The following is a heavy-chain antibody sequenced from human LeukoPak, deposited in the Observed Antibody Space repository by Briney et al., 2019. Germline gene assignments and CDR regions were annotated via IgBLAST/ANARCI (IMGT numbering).Heavy chain of an antibody. V-gene: IGHV1-8*01. Sequence: ASVKVSCKASGYSFTSYDINWVRQATGQGLEWMGWMNPNSGNTGYAQKFQGRVTMTRDTSISTAYMELSSLRSEDTAVYYCAIEILTIQGNNWGQGTLVNVSS. CDR2: MNPNSGNT. D-gene: IGHD1-1*01. CDR1: GYSFTSYD. J-gene: IGHJ4*02. CDR3: AIEILTIQGNN.